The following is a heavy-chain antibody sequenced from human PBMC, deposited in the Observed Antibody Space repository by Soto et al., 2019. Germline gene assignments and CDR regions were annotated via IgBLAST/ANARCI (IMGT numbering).Heavy chain of an antibody. Sequence: GASVKVSCKASGYTFTSYYMHWVRQAPGQGLEWMGIINPSGGSTSYAQRFQGRVTMTRDTSASTVYMELGSLRSEDTAVYYCARGGGVITMVRLNWFDPWGQGTLVTVSS. J-gene: IGHJ5*02. V-gene: IGHV1-46*01. CDR1: GYTFTSYY. CDR2: INPSGGST. D-gene: IGHD3-10*01. CDR3: ARGGGVITMVRLNWFDP.